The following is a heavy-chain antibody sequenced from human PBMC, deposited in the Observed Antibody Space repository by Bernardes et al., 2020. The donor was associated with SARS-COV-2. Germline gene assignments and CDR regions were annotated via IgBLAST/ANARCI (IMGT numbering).Heavy chain of an antibody. J-gene: IGHJ6*02. Sequence: GGSLRLSCAASGFTFSSYGMHWVRQAPGKGLEWVAVIWYDGSNKYYADSVKGRFTISRDNSKNTLYLQMNSLRAEDTAVYYCARDLAGTLYYGMDVWGQGTTVTVSS. CDR3: ARDLAGTLYYGMDV. D-gene: IGHD1-1*01. CDR2: IWYDGSNK. V-gene: IGHV3-33*01. CDR1: GFTFSSYG.